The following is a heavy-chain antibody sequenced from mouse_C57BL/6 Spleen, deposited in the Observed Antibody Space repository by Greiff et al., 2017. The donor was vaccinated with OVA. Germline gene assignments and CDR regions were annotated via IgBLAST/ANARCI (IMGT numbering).Heavy chain of an antibody. D-gene: IGHD1-1*01. CDR1: GFTFSSYG. J-gene: IGHJ3*01. CDR3: ARQDYYGSSRFAY. V-gene: IGHV5-6*01. Sequence: EVQRVESGGNLVKPGGSLKLSCAASGFTFSSYGMSWVRQTPDKRLEWVATISSGGSYTYYPDSVKGRFTISRDNAKNTLYLQMSSLKSEDTAMYYCARQDYYGSSRFAYWGQGTLVTVSA. CDR2: ISSGGSYT.